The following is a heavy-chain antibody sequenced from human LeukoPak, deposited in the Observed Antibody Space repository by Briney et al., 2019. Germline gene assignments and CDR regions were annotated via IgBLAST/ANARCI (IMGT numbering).Heavy chain of an antibody. J-gene: IGHJ4*02. Sequence: ASVKVSCKASGHTFTRYTISWVRQAPGQGLEWMGWISAHNGNTSYAQKLQGRVTMTTDTSTSTAYMELRSLRSDDTAVYFCVRITIFVDYFDYWGQGTLVTVSS. CDR2: ISAHNGNT. D-gene: IGHD3-3*01. V-gene: IGHV1-18*01. CDR3: VRITIFVDYFDY. CDR1: GHTFTRYT.